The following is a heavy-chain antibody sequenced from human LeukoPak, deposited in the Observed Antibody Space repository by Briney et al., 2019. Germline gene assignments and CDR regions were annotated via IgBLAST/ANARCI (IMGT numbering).Heavy chain of an antibody. J-gene: IGHJ5*02. CDR2: ISGSSSTI. CDR3: SKDLTSDFGGDLDP. V-gene: IGHV3-48*01. CDR1: GFTFSTYT. Sequence: GGSLRLSCAASGFTFSTYTMKWVRQAPGKGLEWVSYISGSSSTIYYADSVKGRFTISRDNSKSTVYLQMNSLRVEDAAVYYCSKDLTSDFGGDLDPWGQGTLVTVSS. D-gene: IGHD3-10*01.